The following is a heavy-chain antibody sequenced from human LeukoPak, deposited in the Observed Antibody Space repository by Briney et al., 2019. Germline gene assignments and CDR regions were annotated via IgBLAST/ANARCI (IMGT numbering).Heavy chain of an antibody. CDR2: IYYSGST. Sequence: SETLSLTCTVSGGSISSSSYYWGWIRQPPGKGLEWIGSIYYSGSTYYNPSLKSRVTISVDTSKNQFSLKLSSVTAADTAVYYCARGLKDSSSWYGGIYYFDYWGQGTLVTVSS. J-gene: IGHJ4*02. D-gene: IGHD6-13*01. CDR3: ARGLKDSSSWYGGIYYFDY. V-gene: IGHV4-39*01. CDR1: GGSISSSSYY.